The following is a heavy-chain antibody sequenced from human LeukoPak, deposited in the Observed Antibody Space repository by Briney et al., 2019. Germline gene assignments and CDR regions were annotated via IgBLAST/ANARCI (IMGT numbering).Heavy chain of an antibody. D-gene: IGHD2-2*01. CDR1: DYTFTGYY. V-gene: IGHV1-2*06. J-gene: IGHJ5*02. CDR2: SNPNSGGT. CDR3: VRDRGGYCSRANCRAGWFDP. Sequence: AASVNVSVRGSDYTFTGYYMHWVRRAPVQGLESMGRSNPNSGGTDYAQKVQGRVTMTRDTSISPAYLELSRMRSEATAIYYCVRDRGGYCSRANCRAGWFDPWGPGTMVTVSS.